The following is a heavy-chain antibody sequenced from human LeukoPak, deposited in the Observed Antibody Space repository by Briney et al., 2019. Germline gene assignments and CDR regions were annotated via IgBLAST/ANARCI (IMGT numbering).Heavy chain of an antibody. CDR1: GFTFGDYA. J-gene: IGHJ4*02. CDR3: TTLNEWSLNY. D-gene: IGHD3-3*01. CDR2: IKSKTDGGTT. V-gene: IGHV3-15*01. Sequence: GGSLRLSCTASGFTFGDYAMTWVRQAPGKGLEWVGRIKSKTDGGTTDYAAPVKGRFTISRDDSKNTLYLQMNSLKTEDTAVYYCTTLNEWSLNYWGQGTLVTVSS.